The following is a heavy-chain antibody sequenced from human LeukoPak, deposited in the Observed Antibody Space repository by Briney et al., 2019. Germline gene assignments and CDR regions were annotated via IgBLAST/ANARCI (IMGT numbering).Heavy chain of an antibody. V-gene: IGHV4-30-4*08. CDR3: ASSEKDEVLRFLEWSPGFGY. CDR1: GGSISSGDYY. CDR2: IYYSGST. J-gene: IGHJ4*02. D-gene: IGHD3-3*01. Sequence: PSQTLTLTCTVSGGSISSGDYYWSWIRQPPGKGLEWIGYIYYSGSTSYNPSLKSRVTILVDTSKNQFSLKLSSMTAADTAVYYCASSEKDEVLRFLEWSPGFGYWGQGTLVTVSS.